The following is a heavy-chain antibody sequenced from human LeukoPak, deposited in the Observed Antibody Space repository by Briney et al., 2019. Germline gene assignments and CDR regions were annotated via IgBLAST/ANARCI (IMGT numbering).Heavy chain of an antibody. J-gene: IGHJ4*02. D-gene: IGHD2-2*01. Sequence: PGGSLRLSCAASGFTFSSYAMHWVRQAPGKGLEYVSAISSNGGSTYYANSVKGRFTISRDNSKNTLYLQMGSLRAEDMAVYYCARDLCSSTSCYLFRALGYWGQGTLVTVSS. CDR2: ISSNGGST. CDR3: ARDLCSSTSCYLFRALGY. V-gene: IGHV3-64*01. CDR1: GFTFSSYA.